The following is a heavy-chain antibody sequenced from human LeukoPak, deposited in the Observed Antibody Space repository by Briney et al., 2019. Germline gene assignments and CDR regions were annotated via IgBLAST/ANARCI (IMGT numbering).Heavy chain of an antibody. V-gene: IGHV5-51*01. CDR3: AAGWCGGPYDY. CDR2: IYPGDSDT. D-gene: IGHD6-19*01. CDR1: GYRFTDYW. Sequence: GESLKISCQGSGYRFTDYWIGWVRQMPGKGPEWMAIIYPGDSDTRYSPSFQGRVTISADKSISTAYLQWSSLKASDTAMYYCAAGWCGGPYDYWGQGILVTVSS. J-gene: IGHJ4*02.